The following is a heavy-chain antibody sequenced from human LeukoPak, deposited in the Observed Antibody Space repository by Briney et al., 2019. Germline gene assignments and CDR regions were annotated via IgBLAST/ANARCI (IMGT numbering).Heavy chain of an antibody. CDR1: GFTFSSYG. CDR3: ARVYGDLPPYYFDY. D-gene: IGHD4-17*01. CDR2: IRYDGSNK. V-gene: IGHV3-30*02. J-gene: IGHJ4*02. Sequence: GGSLRLSCAASGFTFSSYGMHWVRQAPGKGLEWVAFIRYDGSNKYYADSVKGRFTISRDNSKNTLYLQMNSLRAEDTAVYYCARVYGDLPPYYFDYWGQGTLVTVSS.